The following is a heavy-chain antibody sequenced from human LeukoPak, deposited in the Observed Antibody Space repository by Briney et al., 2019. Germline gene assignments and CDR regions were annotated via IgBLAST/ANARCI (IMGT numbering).Heavy chain of an antibody. CDR1: GGSISSGRYY. J-gene: IGHJ4*02. CDR3: ARMWRSAIAPVGRGGFYFDS. V-gene: IGHV4-61*02. D-gene: IGHD6-13*01. CDR2: IYTSGTT. Sequence: SXXLSLTCSVSGGSISSGRYYWGWNRQPAGKGLEWIGRIYTSGTTNSNRSLRRRISMSVERSKNEFSLKLSSLTAADTAVYYCARMWRSAIAPVGRGGFYFDSWGQGTLVTVSS.